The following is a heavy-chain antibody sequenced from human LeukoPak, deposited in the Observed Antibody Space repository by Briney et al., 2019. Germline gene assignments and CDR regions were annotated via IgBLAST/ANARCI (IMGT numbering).Heavy chain of an antibody. Sequence: SETLSLTCTVSGGSISSYYWSWIWQPPGKGLEWIGYIYYSGSTNYNPSLKSRVTISVDTSKNQFSLKLSSVTAADTAVYYCARHLYTAAYSSGWSFDYWGQGTLVTVSS. CDR1: GGSISSYY. J-gene: IGHJ4*02. CDR2: IYYSGST. V-gene: IGHV4-59*08. CDR3: ARHLYTAAYSSGWSFDY. D-gene: IGHD6-19*01.